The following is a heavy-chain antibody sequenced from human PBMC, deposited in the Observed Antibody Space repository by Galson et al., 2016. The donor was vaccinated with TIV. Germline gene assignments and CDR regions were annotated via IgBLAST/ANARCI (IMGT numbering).Heavy chain of an antibody. CDR1: GFTFSSYG. CDR2: ISYDGNDK. J-gene: IGHJ4*02. CDR3: ARVKESYYFDY. V-gene: IGHV3-30*04. Sequence: SLRLSCAASGFTFSSYGFHWVRQAPGKGLEWVAFISYDGNDKSYAHSVKGRFTISRDKSKNTLYLQMNSLRAEDTAVYYCARVKESYYFDYWGQGTLVTVSS. D-gene: IGHD3/OR15-3a*01.